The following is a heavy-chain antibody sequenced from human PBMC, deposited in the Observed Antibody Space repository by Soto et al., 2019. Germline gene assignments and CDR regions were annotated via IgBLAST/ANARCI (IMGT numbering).Heavy chain of an antibody. CDR3: ARHGGHYFDS. D-gene: IGHD2-15*01. V-gene: IGHV4-4*02. CDR1: GGSISSYNW. J-gene: IGHJ4*02. CDR2: IFHSGSA. Sequence: QVQLQESGPGLVKPSGTLSLTCAVSGGSISSYNWWSWVRQPPGKGLQWIGEIFHSGSANYNPSLQXRVTISVDKSKNQFSLKLTSVTAADTAVYYCARHGGHYFDSWGQGTLVAVSS.